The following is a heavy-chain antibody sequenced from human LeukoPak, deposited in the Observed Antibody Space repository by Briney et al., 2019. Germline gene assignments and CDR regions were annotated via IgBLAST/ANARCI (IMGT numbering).Heavy chain of an antibody. CDR1: GFTFSSYA. D-gene: IGHD6-13*01. V-gene: IGHV3-23*01. CDR2: ISSSGSST. Sequence: PGGSLRLSCAASGFTFSSYAMSWVRQAPGKGLEWVSAISSSGSSTYYANSVKGRFIISRDNSKSTVYLQMNSLRAEGTAIYYCAKVETAAAATLRGFDYWGQGTLVTVSS. CDR3: AKVETAAAATLRGFDY. J-gene: IGHJ4*02.